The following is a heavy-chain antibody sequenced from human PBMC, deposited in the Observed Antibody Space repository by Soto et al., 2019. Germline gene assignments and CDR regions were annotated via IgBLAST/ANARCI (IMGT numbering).Heavy chain of an antibody. V-gene: IGHV1-8*01. D-gene: IGHD4-17*01. CDR1: GYTFTSYD. CDR3: ARLRPNGESDY. CDR2: MNPNSGNT. J-gene: IGHJ4*02. Sequence: ASVKVSCKASGYTFTSYDINWVRQATGQGLEWMGWMNPNSGNTGYAQNFQGRVTMTRNASVSTAYMELSSLRSEDTAVYYCARLRPNGESDYWGQGTLVTVSS.